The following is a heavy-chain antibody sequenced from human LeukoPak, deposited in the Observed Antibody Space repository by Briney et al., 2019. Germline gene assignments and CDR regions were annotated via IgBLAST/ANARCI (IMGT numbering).Heavy chain of an antibody. CDR2: VSDSSDV. CDR1: GFTFSTYT. CDR3: ARDGLHTAHFDY. V-gene: IGHV3-48*02. Sequence: GGSLRLSCAASGFTFSTYTMNWVRQAPGKGLEWVSTVSDSSDVHYSDSVKGRFTISRDNARNSLYLQMNSLRDEDTAVYYCARDGLHTAHFDYWGQGALVTVSS. J-gene: IGHJ4*02. D-gene: IGHD5-18*01.